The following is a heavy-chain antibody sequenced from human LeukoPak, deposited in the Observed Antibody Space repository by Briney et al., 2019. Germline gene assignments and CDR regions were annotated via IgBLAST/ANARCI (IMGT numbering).Heavy chain of an antibody. Sequence: GGSLRLSCAASGFTFSSYWMSWVRQAPGKGLEWVANIKQDGSEKYYVDSVKGRFTISRDNAKNSLYLQMNSLRAEDMAVYYCARAGSSWYDYFDYWGQGTLVTVSS. CDR2: IKQDGSEK. CDR1: GFTFSSYW. CDR3: ARAGSSWYDYFDY. J-gene: IGHJ4*02. D-gene: IGHD6-13*01. V-gene: IGHV3-7*03.